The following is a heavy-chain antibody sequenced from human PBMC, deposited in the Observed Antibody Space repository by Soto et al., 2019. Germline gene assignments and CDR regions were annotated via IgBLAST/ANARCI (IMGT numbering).Heavy chain of an antibody. CDR2: ITPSGGST. D-gene: IGHD4-17*01. CDR1: GYSFTTYS. V-gene: IGHV1-46*01. CDR3: ARTYGY. Sequence: QVQLVQSGAEVKKPGASVKVSCKASGYSFTTYSIHWVRQAPGQGLEWMGMITPSGGSTSFAQKFQGRVTITMDTAPSAVYMELTSLKAADTAVAYCARTYGYWGQGTLVTVSS. J-gene: IGHJ4*02.